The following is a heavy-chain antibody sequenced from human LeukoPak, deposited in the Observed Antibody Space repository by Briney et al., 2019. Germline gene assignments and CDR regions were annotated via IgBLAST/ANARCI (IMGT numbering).Heavy chain of an antibody. D-gene: IGHD3-3*01. CDR3: ARGGFLRFLEWLPSGFDP. J-gene: IGHJ5*02. CDR2: INHSGST. Sequence: SETLSLTCAVYGVSFSGYYWSWIRQPPGKGLEWIGEINHSGSTNYNPSLKSRVTISVDTSKNQFSLKLSSVTAADTAVYYCARGGFLRFLEWLPSGFDPWGQGTLVTVSS. V-gene: IGHV4-34*01. CDR1: GVSFSGYY.